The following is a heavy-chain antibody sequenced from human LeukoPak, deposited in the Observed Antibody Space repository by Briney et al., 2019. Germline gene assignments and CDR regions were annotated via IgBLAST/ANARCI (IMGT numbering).Heavy chain of an antibody. J-gene: IGHJ4*02. CDR3: ARVAGSIDY. V-gene: IGHV1-8*03. CDR2: MTLKSGYT. Sequence: ASVKVSRKSSEYTLTTSDINWVRQASGQALEWMGCMTLKSGYTNYAQKFQGRVTITGDTSISKAYMELSSLRSEDTAVYYCARVAGSIDYWGQGTLVTVSS. D-gene: IGHD6-19*01. CDR1: EYTLTTSD.